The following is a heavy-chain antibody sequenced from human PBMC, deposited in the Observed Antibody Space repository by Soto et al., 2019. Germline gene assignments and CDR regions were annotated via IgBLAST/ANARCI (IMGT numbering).Heavy chain of an antibody. CDR3: ARVRRFSNPFDY. V-gene: IGHV3-30*04. CDR2: ISFDGSKT. D-gene: IGHD3-3*01. J-gene: IGHJ4*02. Sequence: GGSLRLSCEASGFTLRTYAMHWVRQAPGKGLEWVSVISFDGSKTLYAESVKGRFTISRDNAKNSLYLQMNSLRAEDTAVYYCARVRRFSNPFDYWGQGTLVTVSS. CDR1: GFTLRTYA.